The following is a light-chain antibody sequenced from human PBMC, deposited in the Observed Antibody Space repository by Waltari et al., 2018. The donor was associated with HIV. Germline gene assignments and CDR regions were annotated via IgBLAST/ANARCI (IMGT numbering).Light chain of an antibody. CDR3: QQFYGAVYT. CDR2: WAS. CDR1: QSVLYNSNNKDY. Sequence: DIVMTQTPDSLAVSLGERATINCKSSQSVLYNSNNKDYLAWYQQRPGQPPKLLIYWASTRESGVPDRFSGSGSGTDFNLTISSLQAEDVAVYYCQQFYGAVYTFGQGTKLEIK. V-gene: IGKV4-1*01. J-gene: IGKJ2*01.